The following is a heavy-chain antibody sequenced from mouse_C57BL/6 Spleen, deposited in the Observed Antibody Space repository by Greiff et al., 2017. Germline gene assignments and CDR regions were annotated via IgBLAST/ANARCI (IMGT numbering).Heavy chain of an antibody. CDR2: IDPSDSET. Sequence: QVQLQQPGAELVRPGSSVKLSCKASGYTFTSYWMHWVKQRPIQGLEWIGNIDPSDSETHYNQKFKDKATLTVDKSSSTAYMQLSSLTSEDSAVYYCARKYDRDGGFAYWGQGTLVTVSA. J-gene: IGHJ3*01. D-gene: IGHD2-10*02. CDR1: GYTFTSYW. V-gene: IGHV1-52*01. CDR3: ARKYDRDGGFAY.